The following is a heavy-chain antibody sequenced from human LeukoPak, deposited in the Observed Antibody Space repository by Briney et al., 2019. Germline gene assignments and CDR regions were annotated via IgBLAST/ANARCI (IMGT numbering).Heavy chain of an antibody. Sequence: KPSETLSLTCTVSGGSINSKNYYWSWIRQPPGKGLEWIGNIYYSGSTYYKSSLKNRVTISVDTSKNHFSLNLTSVTAADTAVYYCSRRDQYTYGGYYYNGMDVWGQGTTVTVSS. CDR1: GGSINSKNYY. CDR2: IYYSGST. D-gene: IGHD5-18*01. V-gene: IGHV4-39*02. CDR3: SRRDQYTYGGYYYNGMDV. J-gene: IGHJ6*02.